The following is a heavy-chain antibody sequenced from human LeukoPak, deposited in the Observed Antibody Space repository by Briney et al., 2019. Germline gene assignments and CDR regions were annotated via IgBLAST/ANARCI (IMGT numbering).Heavy chain of an antibody. CDR3: ARVGRNYGGTNWFDP. CDR1: GGSISSYY. D-gene: IGHD4-11*01. Sequence: SETLSLTCTVSGGSISSYYWSWIRQPAGKGLEWIGRIYTSGSTNYNPSLKSRVTMSVDTSKNQFSLKLSSVTAADTAVYYCARVGRNYGGTNWFDPWGQGTLVTVSS. V-gene: IGHV4-4*07. CDR2: IYTSGST. J-gene: IGHJ5*02.